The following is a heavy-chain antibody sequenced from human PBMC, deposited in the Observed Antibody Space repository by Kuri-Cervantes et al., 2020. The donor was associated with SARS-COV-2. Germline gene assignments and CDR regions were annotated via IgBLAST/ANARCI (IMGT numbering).Heavy chain of an antibody. V-gene: IGHV3-23*01. CDR1: GFTFSSYA. D-gene: IGHD2-21*02. Sequence: LSLTCAASGFTFSSYAMSWVRQAPGKGLEWVSAISGSGGSTYYADSVKGRFTISRDNSKNTLYLQMNRLTTDDTAKYYCARGDVGDQSYYFGLDAWGQGTTVT. J-gene: IGHJ6*01. CDR3: ARGDVGDQSYYFGLDA. CDR2: ISGSGGST.